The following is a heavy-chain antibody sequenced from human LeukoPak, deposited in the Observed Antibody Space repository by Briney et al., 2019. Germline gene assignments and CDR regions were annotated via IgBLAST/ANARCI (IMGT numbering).Heavy chain of an antibody. CDR1: GFTFSSYG. J-gene: IGHJ5*02. D-gene: IGHD3-9*01. Sequence: PGGSLRLSCAASGFTFSSYGMSWVRQAPGKGLEWVSAISGSGGSTYYADSVKGRFTISRDNSKNTLYLQMNSLRAEDTAVYYCAKDGFNEYYDILTGYYLGAMYNWFDPWGQGTLVTVSS. CDR3: AKDGFNEYYDILTGYYLGAMYNWFDP. CDR2: ISGSGGST. V-gene: IGHV3-23*01.